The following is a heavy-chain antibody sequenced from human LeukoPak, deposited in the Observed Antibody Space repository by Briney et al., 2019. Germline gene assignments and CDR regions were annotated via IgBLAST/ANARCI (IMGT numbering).Heavy chain of an antibody. J-gene: IGHJ4*02. D-gene: IGHD5-12*01. CDR3: ASPMSGYAYFDY. CDR2: INHSGST. Sequence: SETLSLTCAVYGGSFSGYYWSWIRQPPGKGLEWIGEINHSGSTNYNPSLKSRVTISVDTSKNQFSLKLSSVTAADTAVYYCASPMSGYAYFDYWGQGTLVTVSS. CDR1: GGSFSGYY. V-gene: IGHV4-34*01.